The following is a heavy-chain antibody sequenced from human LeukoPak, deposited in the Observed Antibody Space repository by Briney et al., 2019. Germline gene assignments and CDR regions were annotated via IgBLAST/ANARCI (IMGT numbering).Heavy chain of an antibody. CDR1: GYTFTGYY. CDR2: INPNSGGT. CDR3: ARDGDSYGYYYYGMDV. Sequence: GASVKVSCKASGYTFTGYYMHWVRQAPGQGLEWMGWINPNSGGTKYAQTFQGRVTMTRDTSISTAYMEQSSLRSDDTAVYYCARDGDSYGYYYYGMDVWGQGTTVTVSS. V-gene: IGHV1-2*02. D-gene: IGHD5-18*01. J-gene: IGHJ6*02.